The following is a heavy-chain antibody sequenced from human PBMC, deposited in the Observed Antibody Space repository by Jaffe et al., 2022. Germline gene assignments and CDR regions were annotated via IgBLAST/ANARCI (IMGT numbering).Heavy chain of an antibody. Sequence: EVQLVESGGGLVQPGGSLRLSCAASGFTFSSYWMHWVRQAPGKGLVWVSRINSDGSSTSYADSVKGRFTISRDNAKNTLYLQMNSLRAEDTAVYYCARQGFGELLNYMDVWGKGTTVTVSS. CDR2: INSDGSST. CDR3: ARQGFGELLNYMDV. D-gene: IGHD3-10*01. CDR1: GFTFSSYW. V-gene: IGHV3-74*01. J-gene: IGHJ6*03.